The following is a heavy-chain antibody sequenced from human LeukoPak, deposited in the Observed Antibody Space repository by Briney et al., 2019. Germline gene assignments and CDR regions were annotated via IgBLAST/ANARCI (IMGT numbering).Heavy chain of an antibody. Sequence: SETLSLTSTVSSGSISPYFWSWMRQTQGKGREWSGFISYTGSTNYNPALKSRVTTSVDTSKNQFSLQLTSVTAADTAVYYCARDDYRGVTNFDPWGQGTLVTVSS. CDR1: SGSISPYF. V-gene: IGHV4-59*01. J-gene: IGHJ5*02. CDR3: ARDDYRGVTNFDP. D-gene: IGHD3-10*01. CDR2: ISYTGST.